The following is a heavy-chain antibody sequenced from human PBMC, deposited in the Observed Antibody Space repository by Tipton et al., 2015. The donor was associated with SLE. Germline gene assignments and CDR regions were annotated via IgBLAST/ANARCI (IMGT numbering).Heavy chain of an antibody. Sequence: TLSLTCTVSGDSISSSNYYWGWIRQPPGMGLEWIGKIYYDGSTWYKPSLKSRVTVSVDTSKNQFSLKLDSMTAADTAVYFCARDVGSIAARRRWLGPWGQGMLVTVAS. D-gene: IGHD6-6*01. CDR2: IYYDGST. J-gene: IGHJ5*02. CDR1: GDSISSSNYY. CDR3: ARDVGSIAARRRWLGP. V-gene: IGHV4-39*07.